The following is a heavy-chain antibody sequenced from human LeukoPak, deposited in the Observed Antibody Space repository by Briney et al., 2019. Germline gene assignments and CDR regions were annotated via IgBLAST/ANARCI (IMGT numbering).Heavy chain of an antibody. CDR2: IYNTGGT. CDR1: NGSLSGYA. J-gene: IGHJ2*01. V-gene: IGHV4-59*08. Sequence: SETLSLTCAVSNGSLSGYAWIWIRQSPGKGLEWIGHIYNTGGTIYSPTLRSRATLSVDTSKTQFSLNLRSVTAADTAVYFCVGGANAYTPWHFDLWGRGTLVIVSS. CDR3: VGGANAYTPWHFDL. D-gene: IGHD3-16*01.